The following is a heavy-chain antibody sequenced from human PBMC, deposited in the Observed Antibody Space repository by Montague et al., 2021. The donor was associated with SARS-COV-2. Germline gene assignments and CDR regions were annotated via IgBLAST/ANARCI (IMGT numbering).Heavy chain of an antibody. CDR2: INHSGGT. J-gene: IGHJ4*02. V-gene: IGHV4-34*01. Sequence: SETLSLTCVVYGGSFSAYCWSWIRQAPGKGLEWIGQINHSGGTNYSPSLKSRVTISLDTSKNQFSLNLNSVTAADTAVYYCARGLPPPPSYYYESSGYYFDQWGQGTLVTVSS. CDR1: GGSFSAYC. CDR3: ARGLPPPPSYYYESSGYYFDQ. D-gene: IGHD3-22*01.